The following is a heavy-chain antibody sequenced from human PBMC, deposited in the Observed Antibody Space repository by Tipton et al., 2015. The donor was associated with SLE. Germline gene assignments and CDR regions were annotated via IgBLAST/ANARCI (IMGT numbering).Heavy chain of an antibody. CDR3: ANDHRPIGLGVST. CDR2: IYSDGST. J-gene: IGHJ5*02. Sequence: SLRLSCAASGFDFSSCAMSWVRQAPGKGLEWVSVIYSDGSTSYGDSVKGRFTISRDNSKNTVYLQMNNLRLEDTAIYYCANDHRPIGLGVSTWGQGALVTVSS. D-gene: IGHD3-16*01. V-gene: IGHV3-23*03. CDR1: GFDFSSCA.